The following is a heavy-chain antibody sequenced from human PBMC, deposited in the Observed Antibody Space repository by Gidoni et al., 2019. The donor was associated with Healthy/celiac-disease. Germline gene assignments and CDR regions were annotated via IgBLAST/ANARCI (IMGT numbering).Heavy chain of an antibody. V-gene: IGHV4-34*01. Sequence: QVQLQQWGAGLLKPSETLSLTCAVYGGSFSGYYWSWIRQPPGKGLEWIGEINHSGSTNYNPSLKSRVTISVDTSKNQFSLKLSSVTAADTAVYYCARGGPVYSSSWYRALPSEYFQHWGQGTLVTVSS. D-gene: IGHD6-13*01. CDR3: ARGGPVYSSSWYRALPSEYFQH. CDR1: GGSFSGYY. J-gene: IGHJ1*01. CDR2: INHSGST.